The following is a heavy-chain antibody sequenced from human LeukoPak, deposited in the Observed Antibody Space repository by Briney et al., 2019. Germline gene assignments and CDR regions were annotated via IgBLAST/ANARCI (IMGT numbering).Heavy chain of an antibody. CDR2: IYTSGST. CDR1: GGSISSYY. Sequence: SETLSLTCTVSGGSISSYYWSWIRQPPGKGLEWIGYIYTSGSTNYNPSLKSRVTISVDTSKNQFSLKLSSVTAADTAVYYCARQKPELYYYDTLTWFDPWGQGTLVTVSS. J-gene: IGHJ5*02. V-gene: IGHV4-4*09. D-gene: IGHD3-22*01. CDR3: ARQKPELYYYDTLTWFDP.